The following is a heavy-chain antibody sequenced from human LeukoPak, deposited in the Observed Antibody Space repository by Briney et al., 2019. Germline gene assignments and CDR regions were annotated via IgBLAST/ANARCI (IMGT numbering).Heavy chain of an antibody. J-gene: IGHJ4*02. Sequence: KPSENLSLTCTVSGGSISSHFWALIRQPPGKGLEGIGYIYYSGSTSYSPSLKSRVTISLDTSRKRFSLNLSSLTAADTAVYFCARFSAAPVYYFDSWGQGTLVTVSS. CDR3: ARFSAAPVYYFDS. CDR1: GGSISSHF. D-gene: IGHD6-13*01. V-gene: IGHV4-59*11. CDR2: IYYSGST.